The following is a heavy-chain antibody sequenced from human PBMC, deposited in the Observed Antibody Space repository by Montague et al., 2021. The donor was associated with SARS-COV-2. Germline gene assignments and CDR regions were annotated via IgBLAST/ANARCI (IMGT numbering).Heavy chain of an antibody. CDR1: GDSIGSGSYY. Sequence: TLSLTCSVSGDSIGSGSYYWSWIRRAAGEGLEWIGRIYTSGRTDYNPSLINRVIISLDTSKNQFSLKLSSLTTADTDGYYCARAPDDYGTFGYWGQGIPVIVSS. CDR2: IYTSGRT. D-gene: IGHD4-17*01. CDR3: ARAPDDYGTFGY. J-gene: IGHJ4*01. V-gene: IGHV4-61*02.